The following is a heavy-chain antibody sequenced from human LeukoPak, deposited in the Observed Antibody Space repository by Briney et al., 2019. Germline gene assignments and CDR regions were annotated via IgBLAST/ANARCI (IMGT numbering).Heavy chain of an antibody. V-gene: IGHV3-21*01. J-gene: IGHJ4*02. Sequence: GGSLRLSCAASGFTFRSYVMNWVRQAPGKGLEWVSSISSSSSYIYYADSVKGRFTISRDNAKNSLYLQMNSLRAEDTAVYYCARDGHYYDSSGYRAFFDYWGQGTLVTVSS. D-gene: IGHD3-22*01. CDR3: ARDGHYYDSSGYRAFFDY. CDR2: ISSSSSYI. CDR1: GFTFRSYV.